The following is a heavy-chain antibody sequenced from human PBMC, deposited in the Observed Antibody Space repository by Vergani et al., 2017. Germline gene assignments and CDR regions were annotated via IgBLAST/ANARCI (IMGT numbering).Heavy chain of an antibody. D-gene: IGHD3-9*01. Sequence: QVQVVQSGAEVKKSGASVMVSCKTSGYTFSNYYMHWVRQAPGQRLEWMGIIKPSGGHTNYAQKFQRRVTMTRDTSTSTVYMELSSLRSEDTAIYYCARGDYGILTGYRYWGQGTLVTVSA. J-gene: IGHJ4*02. CDR1: GYTFSNYY. CDR3: ARGDYGILTGYRY. CDR2: IKPSGGHT. V-gene: IGHV1-46*03.